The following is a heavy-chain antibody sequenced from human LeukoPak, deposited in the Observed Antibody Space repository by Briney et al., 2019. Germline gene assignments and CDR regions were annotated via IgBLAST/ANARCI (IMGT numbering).Heavy chain of an antibody. Sequence: SETLSLTCAVYGGSFSGYYWSWIRQPPGKGLEWIGEINHSGSTNYNPSLKSRVTISVDTSKNQFSLKLSSVTAADTAVYYCARRRHAVRGVIIASWFDPWGQGTLVTVSS. J-gene: IGHJ5*02. V-gene: IGHV4-34*01. CDR1: GGSFSGYY. CDR2: INHSGST. D-gene: IGHD3-10*01. CDR3: ARRRHAVRGVIIASWFDP.